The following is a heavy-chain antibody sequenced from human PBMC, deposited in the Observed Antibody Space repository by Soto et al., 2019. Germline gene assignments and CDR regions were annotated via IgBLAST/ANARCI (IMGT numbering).Heavy chain of an antibody. V-gene: IGHV1-8*01. CDR1: GYTFTSYD. CDR2: MNPNSGNT. J-gene: IGHJ4*02. D-gene: IGHD3-22*01. Sequence: QVQLVQSGAEVKKPGASVKVSCKASGYTFTSYDINWVRQATGQGLEWMGWMNPNSGNTGYAQKFQGRVTMTRNTSISTAYMELSSLISEDTAVYYCARTEGTYYYDSSGYYPFDYWGQGTLVTVSS. CDR3: ARTEGTYYYDSSGYYPFDY.